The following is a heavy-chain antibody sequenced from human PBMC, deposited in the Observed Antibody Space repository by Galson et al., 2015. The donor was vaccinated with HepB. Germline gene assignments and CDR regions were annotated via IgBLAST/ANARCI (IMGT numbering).Heavy chain of an antibody. CDR1: EFTFSSYA. V-gene: IGHV3-23*01. Sequence: SPRLSCAASEFTFSSYAMSWVRQAPGKGLEWVSATRGSGGSTYYADSVKGRFTISRDNSKNTLYLQMNSLRAEDTAVYYCAKSLWGNDAFDIWGQGTMVTVSS. D-gene: IGHD3-16*01. J-gene: IGHJ3*02. CDR3: AKSLWGNDAFDI. CDR2: TRGSGGST.